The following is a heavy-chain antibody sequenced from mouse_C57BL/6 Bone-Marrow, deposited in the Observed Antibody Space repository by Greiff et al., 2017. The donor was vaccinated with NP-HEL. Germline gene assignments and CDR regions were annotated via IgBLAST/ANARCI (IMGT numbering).Heavy chain of an antibody. CDR1: GFTFSDYY. J-gene: IGHJ4*01. CDR2: ISNGGGST. Sequence: EVMLVESGGGLVQPGGSLKLSCAASGFTFSDYYMYWVRQTPEKRLEWVAYISNGGGSTYYPDTVKGRFTISRDNAKNTLYLQMSRLKSEDTAMYYCARRGPPSGAMDYWGQGTSVTVSS. V-gene: IGHV5-12*01. CDR3: ARRGPPSGAMDY.